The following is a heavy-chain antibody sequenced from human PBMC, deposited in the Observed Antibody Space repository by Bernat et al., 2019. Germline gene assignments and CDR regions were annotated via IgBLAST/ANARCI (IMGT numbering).Heavy chain of an antibody. Sequence: QVQLQESGPGLVKSSETLSLTCTVSGDSVSSGSSYWSWIRQPPGEGLEWIGYIHSSGSISSKPSPRSRVTISVDPSKNQFALKLTSVTAADTAVYYCARGRGGRGGYDFWGQGALVTVSS. CDR2: IHSSGSI. J-gene: IGHJ4*02. V-gene: IGHV4-61*01. D-gene: IGHD2-15*01. CDR3: ARGRGGRGGYDF. CDR1: GDSVSSGSSY.